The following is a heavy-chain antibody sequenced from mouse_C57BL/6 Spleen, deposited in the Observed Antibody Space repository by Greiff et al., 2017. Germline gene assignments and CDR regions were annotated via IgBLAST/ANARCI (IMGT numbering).Heavy chain of an antibody. D-gene: IGHD1-1*01. CDR1: GYAFTNYL. J-gene: IGHJ3*01. CDR2: INPGSGGT. V-gene: IGHV1-54*01. Sequence: QVQLQQSGAELVRPGTSVKVSCKASGYAFTNYLIEWVKQRPGQGLEWIGVINPGSGGTNYNEKFKGKAPLTADNSSSTAYMQLSSLTSEDSAVYFCARSGYGSSQFAYWGQGTLVTVSA. CDR3: ARSGYGSSQFAY.